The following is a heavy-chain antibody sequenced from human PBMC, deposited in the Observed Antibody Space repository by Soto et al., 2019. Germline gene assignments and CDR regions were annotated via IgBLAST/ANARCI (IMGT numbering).Heavy chain of an antibody. CDR1: GFTFSSAW. CDR2: IKSRHDGGTT. CDR3: AADLPKDNYPIGY. V-gene: IGHV3-15*07. J-gene: IGHJ4*02. D-gene: IGHD1-1*01. Sequence: EVQLVESGGGLVEPGGSLRLSCAASGFTFSSAWMSWVRQAPGKGLEWVGLIKSRHDGGTTDYAAPVKGRFSISRDDSRNTLYLQMNSLITEDTAVYYCAADLPKDNYPIGYWGRGSLVTVCS.